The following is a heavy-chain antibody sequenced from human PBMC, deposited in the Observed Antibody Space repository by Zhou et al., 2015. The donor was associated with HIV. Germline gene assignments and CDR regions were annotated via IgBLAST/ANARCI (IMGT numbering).Heavy chain of an antibody. D-gene: IGHD7-27*01. CDR1: GGTFSGSD. V-gene: IGHV1-69*06. J-gene: IGHJ2*01. Sequence: QVQLVQSGAEVKKPGSSVKVSCKASGGTFSGSDISWVRQAPGQGLEWMGAIIPMFGTVRYAQKFQGRVTLTADRSTNTAYMEMRSLRSEDTAVYYCAREGWGSWYFDLWGRGTLVSVSS. CDR3: AREGWGSWYFDL. CDR2: IIPMFGTV.